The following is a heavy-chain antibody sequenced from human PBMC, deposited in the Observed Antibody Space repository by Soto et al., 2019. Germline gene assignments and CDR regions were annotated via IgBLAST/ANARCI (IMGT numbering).Heavy chain of an antibody. Sequence: SVKVSCKASGCTFSSYTISWVRQAPGQGLEWMGRIIPILGIANYAQKFQGRVTITADKSTSTAYMELSSLRSEDTAVYYCASPYYDSSGYYRYDAFDIWGQGTMVTVS. V-gene: IGHV1-69*02. CDR1: GCTFSSYT. CDR2: IIPILGIA. J-gene: IGHJ3*02. D-gene: IGHD3-22*01. CDR3: ASPYYDSSGYYRYDAFDI.